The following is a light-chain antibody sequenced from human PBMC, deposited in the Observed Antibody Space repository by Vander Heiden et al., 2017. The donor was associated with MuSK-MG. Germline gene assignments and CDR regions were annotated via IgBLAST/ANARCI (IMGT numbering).Light chain of an antibody. Sequence: QSALTQPRSVSGSPGQSVTISCTGSSSDVGGYIYVYWYQQHPGKAPKLVIYDVSKRPSGVPDRFSGSKSGDTASLTISGLQAEDEADYYCCSYAGNYIHVLFGGGTKVTVL. J-gene: IGLJ3*02. V-gene: IGLV2-11*01. CDR1: SSDVGGYIY. CDR3: CSYAGNYIHVL. CDR2: DVS.